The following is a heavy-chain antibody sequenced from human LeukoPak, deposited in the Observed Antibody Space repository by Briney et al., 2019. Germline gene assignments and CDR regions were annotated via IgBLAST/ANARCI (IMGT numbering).Heavy chain of an antibody. V-gene: IGHV3-23*01. CDR3: AKGVGGYCSSTDCRAYDN. D-gene: IGHD2-2*01. CDR2: ISGSGDGT. Sequence: PGGSLRLSCAASGFIFSSYAMNLGRQAPGKGLEWVSAISGSGDGTYYADSVKGRFTVSGDNSKNTLYLQMNNLRAEDSAVYYCAKGVGGYCSSTDCRAYDNWGQGTLVTVSS. CDR1: GFIFSSYA. J-gene: IGHJ4*02.